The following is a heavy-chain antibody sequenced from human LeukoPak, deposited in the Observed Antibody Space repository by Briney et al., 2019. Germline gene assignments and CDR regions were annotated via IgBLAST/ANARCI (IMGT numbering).Heavy chain of an antibody. CDR2: ISPYNGNT. CDR1: GYTFTSYG. V-gene: IGHV1-18*01. Sequence: ASVKVSCEASGYTFTSYGLSWVRQAPGQGLWCMGWISPYNGNTNYAQKLQGRLTMTTDTSTSTAYMELRSLRSDDTAVYYCAREDHYCSGGSCYFFDYWGQGTLVTVSS. D-gene: IGHD2-15*01. CDR3: AREDHYCSGGSCYFFDY. J-gene: IGHJ4*02.